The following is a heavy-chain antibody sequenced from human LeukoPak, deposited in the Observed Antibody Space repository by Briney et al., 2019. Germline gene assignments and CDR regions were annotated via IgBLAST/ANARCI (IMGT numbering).Heavy chain of an antibody. CDR2: INHSGST. CDR3: ARIMGDYNILTGLYLNYNFDY. V-gene: IGHV4-34*01. J-gene: IGHJ4*02. D-gene: IGHD3-9*01. Sequence: SETLSLTCAVYGGSFSGYYWSWIRQPPGKGLEWIGEINHSGSTNYNPSLKSRVTISVDTSKNPFSLQLRPGTAADTAVYYCARIMGDYNILTGLYLNYNFDYWGQGTLVTVSS. CDR1: GGSFSGYY.